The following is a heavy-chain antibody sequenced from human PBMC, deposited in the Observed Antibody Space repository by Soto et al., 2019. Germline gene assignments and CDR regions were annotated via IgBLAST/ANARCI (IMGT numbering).Heavy chain of an antibody. D-gene: IGHD6-19*01. CDR1: GFTFISYG. CDR3: AKDREAVAGPFDY. Sequence: WGSLRLSCAASGFTFISYGIHCVRHSPGKGLEWVAVISYDGSNKYYADSVKGRFTISRDNSKNTLYLQMNSLRAEDTAVYYCAKDREAVAGPFDYWGQGTLVTVS. V-gene: IGHV3-30*18. J-gene: IGHJ4*02. CDR2: ISYDGSNK.